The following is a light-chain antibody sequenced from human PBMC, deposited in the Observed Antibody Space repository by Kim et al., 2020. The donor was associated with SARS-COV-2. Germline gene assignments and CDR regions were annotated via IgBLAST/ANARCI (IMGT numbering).Light chain of an antibody. CDR3: QVWDSGTWV. J-gene: IGLJ3*02. Sequence: GALRQTARFTCWGHNIQTKKVCWYRQKPGQAPVLVMDKDSKRPSGIPERFSGSNSGNTATLTISRAQAGDEADYYCQVWDSGTWVFGGGTQLTVL. CDR1: NIQTKK. CDR2: KDS. V-gene: IGLV3-9*01.